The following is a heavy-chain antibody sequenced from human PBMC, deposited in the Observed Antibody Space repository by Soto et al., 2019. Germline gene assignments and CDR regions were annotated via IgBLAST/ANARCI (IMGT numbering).Heavy chain of an antibody. CDR3: ARHVSGSPRGYYFDY. J-gene: IGHJ4*02. V-gene: IGHV5-51*01. CDR1: GYSFYTYG. Sequence: GESLKISCKGSGYSFYTYGIGWVRQMPGKGLDWMGIIYPGDSDTRYSPSFQGQVTISVDKSISTAYLQWSSLKASDTAMYYCARHVSGSPRGYYFDYRGQGTQVTVSS. CDR2: IYPGDSDT. D-gene: IGHD3-10*01.